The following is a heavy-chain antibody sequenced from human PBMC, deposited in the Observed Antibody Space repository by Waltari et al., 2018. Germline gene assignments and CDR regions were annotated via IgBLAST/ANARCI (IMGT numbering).Heavy chain of an antibody. J-gene: IGHJ3*01. CDR3: ATYVVASIGTAAFDV. V-gene: IGHV4-39*01. CDR2: ISYTGAT. Sequence: GWIRQPPGKCLEWAATISYTGATYNNPSLKSRVTISGDTSKNQFSLKLNSVTAADTAVYYCATYVVASIGTAAFDVWGQGTMVTVSS. D-gene: IGHD2-21*01.